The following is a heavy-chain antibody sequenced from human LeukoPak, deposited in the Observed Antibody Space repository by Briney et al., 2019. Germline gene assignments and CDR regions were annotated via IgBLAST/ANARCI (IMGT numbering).Heavy chain of an antibody. V-gene: IGHV3-23*01. CDR2: ISIDGGRT. CDR1: GFTFSSYA. J-gene: IGHJ4*02. D-gene: IGHD3-10*01. Sequence: GGSLRLSCAASGFTFSSYAMSWVRQAPGKGPEWVSTISIDGGRTYYADSVKGRFTISRDNSKNTLYLQMNSLRAEDTAVYYCAKDHRLRYGSGSYHFDYWGQGTLVSVSS. CDR3: AKDHRLRYGSGSYHFDY.